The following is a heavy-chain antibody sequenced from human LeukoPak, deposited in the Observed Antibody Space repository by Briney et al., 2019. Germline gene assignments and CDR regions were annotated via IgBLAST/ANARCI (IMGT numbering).Heavy chain of an antibody. Sequence: GGSLRLSCAASGFTFSNYAIHWVRQAPGKGLEWVSIVGGSGVKTYYADSGKGRFTISRDNSKNTVYLQMNSLRAEDTAVYYCAKRGDCSGTCTYDYWGQGTLVTVSS. V-gene: IGHV3-23*01. CDR3: AKRGDCSGTCTYDY. D-gene: IGHD2-2*01. CDR1: GFTFSNYA. CDR2: VGGSGVKT. J-gene: IGHJ4*02.